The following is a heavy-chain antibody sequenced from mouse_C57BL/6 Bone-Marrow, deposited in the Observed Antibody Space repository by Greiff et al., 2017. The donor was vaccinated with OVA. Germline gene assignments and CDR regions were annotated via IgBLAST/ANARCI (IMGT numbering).Heavy chain of an antibody. Sequence: QVQLKQPGAELVKPGASVKMSCKASGYTFTSYWITWVKQRPGQGLEWIGDIYPGSGSTNYNEKFKSKATLTVDTSSSTAYMQLSSLTSDDSAVYYCARKQAQAYYYAMDYWGQGTSVTVSS. CDR3: ARKQAQAYYYAMDY. CDR1: GYTFTSYW. J-gene: IGHJ4*01. D-gene: IGHD3-2*02. V-gene: IGHV1-55*01. CDR2: IYPGSGST.